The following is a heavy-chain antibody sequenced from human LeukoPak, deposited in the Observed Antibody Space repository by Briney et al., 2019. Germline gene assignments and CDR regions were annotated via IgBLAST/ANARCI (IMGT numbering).Heavy chain of an antibody. CDR1: GFTFSSYS. CDR2: ISSSSSYI. V-gene: IGHV3-21*01. D-gene: IGHD1-26*01. J-gene: IGHJ6*03. CDR3: ARGPSGSYYYYYYYMDV. Sequence: GGSLRLSCAASGFTFSSYSMNWVRQAAGQGLEWVSSISSSSSYIYYADSVKGRFTISRDNAENTLYLQVNSLKAEDTAVYYCARGPSGSYYYYYYYMDVWGKGTTVTVSS.